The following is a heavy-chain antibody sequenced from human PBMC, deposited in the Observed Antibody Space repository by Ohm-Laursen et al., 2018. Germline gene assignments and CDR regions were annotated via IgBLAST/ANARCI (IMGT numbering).Heavy chain of an antibody. J-gene: IGHJ6*02. CDR3: AKVPGYCSGGSCFYYYGMDV. CDR1: GFTFSSYA. D-gene: IGHD2-15*01. CDR2: ISGSGGST. Sequence: SLRLSCSASGFTFSSYAMSWVRQAPGKGLEWVSAISGSGGSTYYADSVKGRFTISRDNSKNTLYLQMNSLRAEDTAVYYCAKVPGYCSGGSCFYYYGMDVWGQGTMVTVSS. V-gene: IGHV3-23*01.